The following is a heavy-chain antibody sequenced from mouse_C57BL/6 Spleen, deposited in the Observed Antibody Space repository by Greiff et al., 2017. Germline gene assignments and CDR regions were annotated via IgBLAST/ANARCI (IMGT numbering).Heavy chain of an antibody. Sequence: QVQLQQSGAELVRPGTSVKVSCKASGYAFTNYLIEWVKQRPGQGLEWIGVINPGSGGTNYNEKFKGKATLTADKSSSTAYMQLSSLTSEDSAVYFWARSRGPYGNLWYFDVWGTGTTVTVSS. CDR3: ARSRGPYGNLWYFDV. D-gene: IGHD2-1*01. CDR1: GYAFTNYL. CDR2: INPGSGGT. V-gene: IGHV1-54*01. J-gene: IGHJ1*03.